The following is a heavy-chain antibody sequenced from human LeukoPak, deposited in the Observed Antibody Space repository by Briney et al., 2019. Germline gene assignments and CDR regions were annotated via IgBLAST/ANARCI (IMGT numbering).Heavy chain of an antibody. CDR2: IRYDGSNK. CDR3: ARKVTRTVFDAFDI. J-gene: IGHJ3*02. Sequence: GGSLRLSCAASGFTFSSYAMSWVRQTPGKGLEGVAFIRYDGSNKYYADSVKGRFTISRDNSKNTLSLQMNRLRAEDTAVYYCARKVTRTVFDAFDIWGQGTLVTVSS. CDR1: GFTFSSYA. D-gene: IGHD1-20*01. V-gene: IGHV3-30*02.